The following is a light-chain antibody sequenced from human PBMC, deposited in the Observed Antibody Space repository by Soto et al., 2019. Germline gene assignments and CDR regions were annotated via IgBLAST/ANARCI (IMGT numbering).Light chain of an antibody. J-gene: IGKJ1*01. Sequence: DIQMTQSPSSLSASVGATVTITCRASQSISSHLNWYQQKPGKAPNLLMYTASNLQSGVPSRFSGSGSGTDFTLTISSLQPEDFATYYCQQSYSTPISFGQGTRWIS. CDR1: QSISSH. CDR3: QQSYSTPIS. V-gene: IGKV1-39*01. CDR2: TAS.